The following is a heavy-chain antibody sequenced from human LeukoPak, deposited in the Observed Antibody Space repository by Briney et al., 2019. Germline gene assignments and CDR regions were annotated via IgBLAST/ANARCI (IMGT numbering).Heavy chain of an antibody. CDR3: XXXXXXXXXYYGLMFDY. Sequence: GGSLRLSCAASGFTFSSYAMSWVRQAPGKGLEWVSAISGSGGSTYYADSVKGRFTISRDNSKNTLYLQMNSLRAEDTAVYYXXXXXXXXXXYYGLMFDYWGQGTLVTVSS. CDR2: ISGSGGST. J-gene: IGHJ4*02. V-gene: IGHV3-23*01. D-gene: IGHD3-3*01. CDR1: GFTFSSYA.